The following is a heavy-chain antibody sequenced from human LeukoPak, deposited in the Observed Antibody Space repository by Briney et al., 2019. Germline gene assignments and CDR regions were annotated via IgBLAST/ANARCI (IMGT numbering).Heavy chain of an antibody. CDR3: ARDSSRDYIAAAGTGASDY. J-gene: IGHJ4*02. CDR1: GFTFSSYS. V-gene: IGHV3-21*01. Sequence: GGSLRLSRAASGFTFSSYSMNWVRQAPGKGLEWVSSISSSSSYIYYADSVKGRFTISRDNAKNSLYLQMNSLRAEDTAVYYCARDSSRDYIAAAGTGASDYWGQGTLVTVSS. CDR2: ISSSSSYI. D-gene: IGHD6-13*01.